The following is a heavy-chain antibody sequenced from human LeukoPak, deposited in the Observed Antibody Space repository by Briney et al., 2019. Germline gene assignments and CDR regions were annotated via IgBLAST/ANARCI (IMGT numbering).Heavy chain of an antibody. D-gene: IGHD3-10*01. V-gene: IGHV3-48*03. CDR3: AREDYYGSGSYMRYFYYYDMDV. J-gene: IGHJ6*04. Sequence: PGGSLTLSCAASGFTFSSYGMSWVRQAPGEGLEWVSYISSSDSLKYYADSVKGRFTIFRDNAKNSLYLQMNSLRAEDTAVYYCAREDYYGSGSYMRYFYYYDMDVWGKGTTVTVSS. CDR2: ISSSDSLK. CDR1: GFTFSSYG.